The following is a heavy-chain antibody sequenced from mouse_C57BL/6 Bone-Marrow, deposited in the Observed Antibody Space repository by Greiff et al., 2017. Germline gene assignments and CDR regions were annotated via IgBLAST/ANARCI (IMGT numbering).Heavy chain of an antibody. Sequence: EVKLQESGPGLAKPSQTLSLTCSVTGYSITSDYWNWIRKFPGNKLEYMGYISYSGSTYYNPSLKSRISITRDTSKNQYYLQLNSVTTEDTATDYCGRGDPTYYRARDYWGQGTSVTVSS. CDR2: ISYSGST. CDR3: GRGDPTYYRARDY. CDR1: GYSITSDY. D-gene: IGHD2-12*01. J-gene: IGHJ4*01. V-gene: IGHV3-8*01.